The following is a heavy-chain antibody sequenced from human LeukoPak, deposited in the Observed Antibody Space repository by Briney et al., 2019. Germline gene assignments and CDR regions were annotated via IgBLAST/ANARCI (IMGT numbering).Heavy chain of an antibody. CDR3: ARQGVVTLFDY. Sequence: GGSLRLSCAASGFTFSSYAMSWVRQAPGKGLEWVSVISGSGGSTYYADSVKGRFTISRDNSKNTLYLQMNSLRAEDTAVYYCARQGVVTLFDYWGQGTLVTVSS. CDR1: GFTFSSYA. D-gene: IGHD3-22*01. V-gene: IGHV3-23*01. J-gene: IGHJ4*02. CDR2: ISGSGGST.